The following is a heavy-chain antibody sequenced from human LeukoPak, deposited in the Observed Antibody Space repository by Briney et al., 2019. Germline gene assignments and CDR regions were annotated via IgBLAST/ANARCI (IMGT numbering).Heavy chain of an antibody. CDR3: ARDQVDTAMVNLFDP. J-gene: IGHJ5*02. CDR2: IIPIFGTA. Sequence: SVKVSCKASGGTFSSYAISWVRQAPGQELEWMGGIIPIFGTANYAQKFQGRVTITADESTSTAYMELSSLRSEDTAVYYCARDQVDTAMVNLFDPWGQGTLVTVSS. D-gene: IGHD5-18*01. CDR1: GGTFSSYA. V-gene: IGHV1-69*13.